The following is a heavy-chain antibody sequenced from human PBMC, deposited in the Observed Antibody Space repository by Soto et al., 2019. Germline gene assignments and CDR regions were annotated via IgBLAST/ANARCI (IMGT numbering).Heavy chain of an antibody. J-gene: IGHJ5*02. Sequence: QVQLQESGAGLVKPSETLSLTCTVSGGSISSYYWSWIRQPPGKGLEWIGYISYNGNTNYNPSLKSLVTISIDTSKNQFSLTLISVTAADTAVYYCARTESGTYSWFDPWGQGTLVTVSS. CDR2: ISYNGNT. CDR3: ARTESGTYSWFDP. V-gene: IGHV4-59*01. CDR1: GGSISSYY. D-gene: IGHD1-26*01.